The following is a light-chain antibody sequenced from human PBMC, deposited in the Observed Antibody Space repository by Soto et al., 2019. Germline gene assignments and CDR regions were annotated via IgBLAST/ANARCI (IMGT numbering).Light chain of an antibody. J-gene: IGKJ5*01. CDR1: QGISTY. V-gene: IGKV1-39*01. CDR3: QQLHDYPIT. CDR2: AAS. Sequence: DIQMTQSPSSLSASVGARVPIACRASQGISTYLNWYHQKPGKAPKLLIYAASSLQSGVPSRFSGSGSGTDFTLTISSLQPEDFATYYCQQLHDYPITFGQGTRLEIK.